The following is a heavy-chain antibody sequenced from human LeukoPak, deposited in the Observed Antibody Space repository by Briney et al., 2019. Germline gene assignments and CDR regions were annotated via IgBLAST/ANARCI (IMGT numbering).Heavy chain of an antibody. CDR1: GGSISSYY. CDR2: IYTCGST. CDR3: ARDSHYYYMDV. J-gene: IGHJ6*03. Sequence: KTSETLSLTCTVSGGSISSYYWSWIRQPAGKGLEWIGRIYTCGSTNYNPSLKSLVTMSVDTCKNQFSLKLSSVTAADTAVYYCARDSHYYYMDVWGKGTTVTVSS. V-gene: IGHV4-4*07.